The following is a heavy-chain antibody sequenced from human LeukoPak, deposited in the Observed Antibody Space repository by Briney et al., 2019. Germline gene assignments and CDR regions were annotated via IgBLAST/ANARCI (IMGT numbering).Heavy chain of an antibody. CDR1: GGSISSSSYY. J-gene: IGHJ4*02. Sequence: NPSETLSLTCTVSGGSISSSSYYWGWIRQPPGKGLEWIGSIYYSGSTYYNPSLKSRVTISVDTSKNQISLKLSSVTAADTAVYYCASRSGWSHYWGQGTLVTVSS. D-gene: IGHD6-19*01. CDR3: ASRSGWSHY. CDR2: IYYSGST. V-gene: IGHV4-39*01.